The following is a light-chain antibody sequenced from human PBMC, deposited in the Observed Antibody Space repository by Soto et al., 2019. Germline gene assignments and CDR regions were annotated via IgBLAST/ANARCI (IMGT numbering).Light chain of an antibody. CDR2: SAS. J-gene: IGKJ1*01. CDR3: QQYGSSPEK. V-gene: IGKV3-20*01. Sequence: EIVLTQSPGPLSLSPVESATLSFTASQSVSSNYLAWYQLKPGQPPRLLIYSASRRATGIPDRFSGSGSGTDFTLTISRLEPEDFAVYYCQQYGSSPEKFGQGTKV. CDR1: QSVSSNY.